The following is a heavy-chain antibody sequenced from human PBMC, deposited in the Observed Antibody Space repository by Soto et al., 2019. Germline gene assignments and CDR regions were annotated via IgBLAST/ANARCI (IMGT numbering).Heavy chain of an antibody. Sequence: SSTASGYTFPSYGINWVRQSTGQRLERMGWMNPNSGNTGYAQQFQGRATMTRNTSISTAYMGLSSLRSEDTAVYYCAREHYGNYAWFHPWG. D-gene: IGHD4-17*01. CDR3: AREHYGNYAWFHP. V-gene: IGHV1-8*01. J-gene: IGHJ5*02. CDR2: MNPNSGNT. CDR1: GYTFPSYG.